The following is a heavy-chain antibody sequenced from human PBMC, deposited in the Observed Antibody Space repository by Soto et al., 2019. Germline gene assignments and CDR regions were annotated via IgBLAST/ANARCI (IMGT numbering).Heavy chain of an antibody. CDR2: ISGSGGST. CDR1: GFTFSSYA. D-gene: IGHD3-22*01. Sequence: GGSLRLSCAASGFTFSSYAMSWVRQAPGKGLEWVSAISGSGGSTYYADSVKGRFTISRDNSKNTLYLQMNSLRAEDTAVYYCAKVFFVGYDSSGYYFDYWGQGTLVTVSS. V-gene: IGHV3-23*01. CDR3: AKVFFVGYDSSGYYFDY. J-gene: IGHJ4*02.